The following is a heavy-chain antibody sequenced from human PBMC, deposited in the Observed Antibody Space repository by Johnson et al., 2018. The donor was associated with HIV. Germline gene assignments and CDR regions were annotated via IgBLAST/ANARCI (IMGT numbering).Heavy chain of an antibody. CDR1: GFIFDDYG. CDR2: ITWNCGST. Sequence: VQLVESGGGVVRPGGSLRLSCAASGFIFDDYGMSWARQAPGKGLEWVSGITWNCGSTGYADSVKGRFTISRDNAKNSLDLQMNRLRAEHTALYYCARGGYGRRSTVAVAAFDIWGQGTMVTVSS. CDR3: ARGGYGRRSTVAVAAFDI. V-gene: IGHV3-20*04. J-gene: IGHJ3*02. D-gene: IGHD4-23*01.